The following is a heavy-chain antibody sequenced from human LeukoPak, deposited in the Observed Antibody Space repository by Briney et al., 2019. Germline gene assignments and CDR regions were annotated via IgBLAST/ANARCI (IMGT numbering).Heavy chain of an antibody. CDR1: GFTLSSYW. Sequence: GGSLSLSCVASGFTLSSYWMHWVRQAPGKGLVWVSVIYSGGATYHADSVQGRFTISRDNSKKTLYLQMNSLRAEDTAVYYSARGDHRVFDIWGQGTMVTVSS. J-gene: IGHJ3*02. CDR2: IYSGGAT. D-gene: IGHD1-14*01. V-gene: IGHV3-66*01. CDR3: ARGDHRVFDI.